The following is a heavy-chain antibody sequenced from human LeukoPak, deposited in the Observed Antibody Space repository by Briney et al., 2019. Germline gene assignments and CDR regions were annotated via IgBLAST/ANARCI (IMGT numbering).Heavy chain of an antibody. Sequence: AGGSLRLSCVDSGFTFSSYSMNWVRQAPGKGPEWISYISSSSGTTYYADSVKGRFTISRDNAKNSLYLQMNSLRAEDTAVYYCARSLGGGVEMATVRLFDYWGQGTLVTVSS. CDR1: GFTFSSYS. V-gene: IGHV3-48*04. CDR3: ARSLGGGVEMATVRLFDY. D-gene: IGHD5-24*01. J-gene: IGHJ4*02. CDR2: ISSSSGTT.